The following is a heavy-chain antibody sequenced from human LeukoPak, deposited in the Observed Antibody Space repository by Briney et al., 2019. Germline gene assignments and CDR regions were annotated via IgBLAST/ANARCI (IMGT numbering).Heavy chain of an antibody. CDR1: GYTFTSYD. CDR2: MNPNSGNT. CDR3: ARSGGDTAPLDY. V-gene: IGHV1-8*01. J-gene: IGHJ4*02. Sequence: ASVKVSCKASGYTFTSYDINWVRQATGQGLEWMGWMNPNSGNTGYAQKFQGRVTMTRNTSISTAYMELSSLRSEDTAVYYCARSGGDTAPLDYWGQGTLVTVSS. D-gene: IGHD5-18*01.